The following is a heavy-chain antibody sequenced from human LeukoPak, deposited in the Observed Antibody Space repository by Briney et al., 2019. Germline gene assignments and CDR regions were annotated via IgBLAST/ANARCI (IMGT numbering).Heavy chain of an antibody. CDR1: GGTFSSYA. D-gene: IGHD5-24*01. J-gene: IGHJ6*02. CDR3: ARDPFRGMATIIGKDYYYYGMDV. V-gene: IGHV1-69*13. Sequence: SVKVSCKASGGTFSSYAISWVRQAPGQGLEWMGGIIPIFGTANYAQKFQGRITITADESTSTAYMELSSLRSEDTAVYYCARDPFRGMATIIGKDYYYYGMDVWGQGTTVTVSS. CDR2: IIPIFGTA.